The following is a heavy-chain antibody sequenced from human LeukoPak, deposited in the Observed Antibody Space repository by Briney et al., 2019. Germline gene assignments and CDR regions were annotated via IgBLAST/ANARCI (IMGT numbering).Heavy chain of an antibody. CDR1: GYTFTTYG. V-gene: IGHV1-18*01. CDR2: ISAYNGNT. D-gene: IGHD1-26*01. Sequence: GASVKVSCKASGYTFTTYGISWVRQAPGQGLEWMGWISAYNGNTNYAQKFQDRVTMTTDTSTSTAYMELRSLRSDDTAVYYCARVGEVGVYGMDVWGQGTTVTVSS. CDR3: ARVGEVGVYGMDV. J-gene: IGHJ6*02.